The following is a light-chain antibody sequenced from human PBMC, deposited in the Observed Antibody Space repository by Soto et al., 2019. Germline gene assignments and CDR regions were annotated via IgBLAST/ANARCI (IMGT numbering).Light chain of an antibody. CDR2: DAS. V-gene: IGKV1-33*01. CDR1: QDIGNY. Sequence: DIQMTQSPSSLSASVGDRVTITCQASQDIGNYLNWYQQRPGKAPKLLILDASSLDTGVPSRFSGSGSGTDFTFTISSLQSEDIATYYCQQYYNVPITFGQGTRLEIK. J-gene: IGKJ5*01. CDR3: QQYYNVPIT.